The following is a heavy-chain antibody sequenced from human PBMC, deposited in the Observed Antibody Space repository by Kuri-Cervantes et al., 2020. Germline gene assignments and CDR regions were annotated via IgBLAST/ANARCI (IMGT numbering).Heavy chain of an antibody. Sequence: GSLRLSCAAHSGSFNDYYRSWIRQSPGKGLEWIGEVGPEGTHYNPSLRSRVSISIDTSRNQFSLTLTSVTAADRAVYYCATGLDPYKTGHWGQGTLVTVSS. CDR1: SGSFNDYY. D-gene: IGHD5-24*01. CDR2: VGPEGT. J-gene: IGHJ4*02. CDR3: ATGLDPYKTGH. V-gene: IGHV4-34*01.